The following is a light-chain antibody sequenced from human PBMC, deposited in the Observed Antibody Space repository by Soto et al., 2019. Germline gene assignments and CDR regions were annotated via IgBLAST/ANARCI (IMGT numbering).Light chain of an antibody. Sequence: QSVLTQPASVSGSPGQSIAISCTGTRSDVGAYNYVSWYQQHPGKAPKLMISEVTNRPSGVSDRFSGSKSGNTASLTISGLQAEDEADYYCSSFTSRFTFALGTATKLTV. CDR2: EVT. J-gene: IGLJ1*01. CDR1: RSDVGAYNY. CDR3: SSFTSRFTFA. V-gene: IGLV2-14*01.